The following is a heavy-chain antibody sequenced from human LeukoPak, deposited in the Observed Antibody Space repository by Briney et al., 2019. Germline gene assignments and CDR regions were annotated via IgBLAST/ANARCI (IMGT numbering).Heavy chain of an antibody. CDR3: VKEASDPYFFGF. CDR1: GFTFADHV. V-gene: IGHV3-43*02. Sequence: GGSLRLSCVASGFTFADHVFHWIRQVPGKGLEWLAFISEDDDTYYADSVQGRFTISRDNSKNSLYFELQSLTTDDAALYYCVKEASDPYFFGFWGQGTLVTVSS. CDR2: ISEDDDT. J-gene: IGHJ4*02.